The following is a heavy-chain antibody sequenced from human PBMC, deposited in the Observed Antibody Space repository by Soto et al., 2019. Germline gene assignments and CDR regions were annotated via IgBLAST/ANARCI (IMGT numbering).Heavy chain of an antibody. CDR1: GYPFTSFV. CDR3: ARTLYGDNVDY. J-gene: IGHJ4*02. CDR2: MNPNSGNP. V-gene: IGHV1-8*01. Sequence: QVQLVQSGAEVKKPGASVKVSCKASGYPFTSFVFTWGRQATGQGLEWMGWMNPNSGNPGYAQKFQGRVTRTRNTSISTAYMELSSLRSEDTAVYYCARTLYGDNVDYWGQGTLVTVSS. D-gene: IGHD4-17*01.